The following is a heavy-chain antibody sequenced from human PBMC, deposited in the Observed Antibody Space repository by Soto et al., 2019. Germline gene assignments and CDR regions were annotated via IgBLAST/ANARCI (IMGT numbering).Heavy chain of an antibody. D-gene: IGHD2-21*02. CDR2: IRNKANSYTT. J-gene: IGHJ4*02. CDR3: VRGPNSRYLVTMSDY. V-gene: IGHV3-72*01. Sequence: EVQLVESGGGLVQPGGSLRLSCVVSGFTFSDHYMDWVRQAPGKGLEWVGRIRNKANSYTTVYAASVKGRFTISRDDSKNSMYLQMNSLKIEDTAVYYCVRGPNSRYLVTMSDYWGQGTLVTVSS. CDR1: GFTFSDHY.